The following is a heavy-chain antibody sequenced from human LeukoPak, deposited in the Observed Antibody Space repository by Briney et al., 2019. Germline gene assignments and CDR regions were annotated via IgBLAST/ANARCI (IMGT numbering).Heavy chain of an antibody. CDR2: ISDSGGST. CDR3: ARENTHYYYGSGSYSPSYFGY. CDR1: GFTFSSCD. J-gene: IGHJ4*02. V-gene: IGHV3-23*01. D-gene: IGHD3-10*01. Sequence: GGSLRLSCAASGFTFSSCDMNWVRQAPGKGLEWVSAISDSGGSTFYADSVKGRFTISRDNSKNTLYLQMNSLRAEDTAVYYCARENTHYYYGSGSYSPSYFGYWGQGTLVTVSS.